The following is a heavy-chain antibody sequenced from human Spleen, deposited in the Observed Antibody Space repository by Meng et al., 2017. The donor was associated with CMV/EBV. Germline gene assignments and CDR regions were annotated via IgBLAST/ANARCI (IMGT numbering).Heavy chain of an antibody. D-gene: IGHD2-2*01. J-gene: IGHJ6*02. Sequence: SETLSLTCADSGGSISSSNWWSWVRQPPGKGLEWIGEIYHSGSTNYNPSLKSRVTISVDKSKNQFSLKLSSVTAADTAVYYCARDLGYYCSSTSCLPGSTYYGMDVWGQGTTVTVS. CDR1: GGSISSSNW. CDR2: IYHSGST. V-gene: IGHV4-4*02. CDR3: ARDLGYYCSSTSCLPGSTYYGMDV.